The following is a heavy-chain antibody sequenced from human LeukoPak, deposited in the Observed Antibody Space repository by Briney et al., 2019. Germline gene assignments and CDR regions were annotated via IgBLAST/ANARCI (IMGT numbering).Heavy chain of an antibody. CDR2: ISYDGSNK. V-gene: IGHV3-30*18. CDR3: AKTRYYDSSGPTDY. D-gene: IGHD3-22*01. J-gene: IGHJ4*02. Sequence: GGSLRLSCAASGFTFSSYGMHWVRQAPGKGLEWVAVISYDGSNKYYADSVKGRFTISRDNSKNTLYLQMNSLRAEDTAVYYCAKTRYYDSSGPTDYWGQGTLVTVSS. CDR1: GFTFSSYG.